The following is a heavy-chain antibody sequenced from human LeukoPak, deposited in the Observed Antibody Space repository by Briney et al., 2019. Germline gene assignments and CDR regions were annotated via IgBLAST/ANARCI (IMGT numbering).Heavy chain of an antibody. V-gene: IGHV1-2*02. CDR1: GYTFTGYY. Sequence: ASVNVSCKASGYTFTGYYIHWVRQAPGQGLEWMGWINPNSGGTNYAQKFQGRVTMTRDTSITTAYMELSSLRSDDTAVYYCARECEGQDSNWFDPWGQGTLVTVSS. J-gene: IGHJ5*02. CDR2: INPNSGGT. CDR3: ARECEGQDSNWFDP.